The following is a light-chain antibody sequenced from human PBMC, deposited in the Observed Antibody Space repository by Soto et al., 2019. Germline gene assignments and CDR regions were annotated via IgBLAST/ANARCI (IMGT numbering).Light chain of an antibody. CDR3: HQRQSWPRT. CDR1: QYINTR. Sequence: EIVLTQSPATLSSFPGDRVTLSCRASQYINTRLAWYQHRPGQAPRLLIYQTSIRAAGISARFSASGSGTDVTLTISDVQPEDFALYYCHQRQSWPRTFGQGTKVDIK. V-gene: IGKV3-11*01. J-gene: IGKJ1*01. CDR2: QTS.